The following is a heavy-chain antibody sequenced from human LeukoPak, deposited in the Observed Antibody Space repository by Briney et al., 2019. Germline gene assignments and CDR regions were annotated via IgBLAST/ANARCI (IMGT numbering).Heavy chain of an antibody. CDR1: GITLTNYG. D-gene: IGHD2-21*01. Sequence: GGSLRLSCAASGITLTNYGMHWVRQAPGKGLEWVAVLSHGGNFIDYAASVKGRFTISRDTSTNTLFLQMSSLRAEDTAVYYCARDVDLYLDFWGQGTLATVSS. J-gene: IGHJ4*02. V-gene: IGHV3-33*02. CDR3: ARDVDLYLDF. CDR2: LSHGGNFI.